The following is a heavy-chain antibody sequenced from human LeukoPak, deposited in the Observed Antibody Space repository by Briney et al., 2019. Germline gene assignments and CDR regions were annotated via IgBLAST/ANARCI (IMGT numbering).Heavy chain of an antibody. V-gene: IGHV1-8*01. J-gene: IGHJ4*02. CDR2: MNPNSGNT. CDR1: GYTFTSHH. CDR3: ARGRPTNLGGIY. Sequence: ASVKVSCKASGYTFTSHHINWVRQAAGQGFEWMGWMNPNSGNTVYAQKFQGRVTMTWDTSISTAYMELSSLRSADTAVYYCARGRPTNLGGIYWGEGAVVTVSS. D-gene: IGHD7-27*01.